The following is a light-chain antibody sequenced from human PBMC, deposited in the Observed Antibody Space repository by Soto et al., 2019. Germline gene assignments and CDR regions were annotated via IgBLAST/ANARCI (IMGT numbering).Light chain of an antibody. Sequence: DIQMTQSPSTLSASVGDRVTITCRASQSISIWLAWYQQKPGKAPNLLISKASSLESGVPSRFICSGSGTEFTLTISSLQPDDFATYYCQQYNNYPWTCGQGTKVEIK. CDR2: KAS. J-gene: IGKJ1*01. V-gene: IGKV1-5*03. CDR1: QSISIW. CDR3: QQYNNYPWT.